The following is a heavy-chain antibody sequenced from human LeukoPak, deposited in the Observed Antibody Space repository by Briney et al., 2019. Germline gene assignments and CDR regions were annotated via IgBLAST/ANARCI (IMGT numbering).Heavy chain of an antibody. CDR2: IIPIFGIA. J-gene: IGHJ5*02. V-gene: IGHV1-69*04. CDR3: ASQPVASSTNRGWFDP. D-gene: IGHD2-2*01. Sequence: SVKVSCKASGGTFSSYAISWVRQAPGQGLEWMGRIIPIFGIANYAQKFQGGVTITADKSTSTAYMELSSLRSEDTAVYYCASQPVASSTNRGWFDPWGQGTLVTVSS. CDR1: GGTFSSYA.